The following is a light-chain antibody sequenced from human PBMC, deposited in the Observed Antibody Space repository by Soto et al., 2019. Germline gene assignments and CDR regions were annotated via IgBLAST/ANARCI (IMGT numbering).Light chain of an antibody. Sequence: DIQVTQSPSSLSASIGDRVTITCRASQGIRNDLGWYQQKPGKAPKRLIYAASSLQSGVPSRFSGSGSGTEFTLTISSLQPEDIATYYCQQYDNLLTFGGGTKVDIK. CDR1: QGIRND. CDR3: QQYDNLLT. CDR2: AAS. J-gene: IGKJ4*01. V-gene: IGKV1-17*01.